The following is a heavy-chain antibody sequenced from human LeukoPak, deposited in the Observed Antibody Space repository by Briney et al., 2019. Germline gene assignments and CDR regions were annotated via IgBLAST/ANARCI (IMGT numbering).Heavy chain of an antibody. CDR3: ASALGGQGGH. CDR1: GFTFRTYW. J-gene: IGHJ4*02. D-gene: IGHD3-16*01. CDR2: INSDGSST. V-gene: IGHV3-74*01. Sequence: HAGGSLRLSCAASGFTFRTYWMHWVRQAPGKGLVWVSNINSDGSSTTYADSVKGRFTISRDNAKNTLFPQMSGLRADDTAVYYCASALGGQGGHWGQGTLVTVSS.